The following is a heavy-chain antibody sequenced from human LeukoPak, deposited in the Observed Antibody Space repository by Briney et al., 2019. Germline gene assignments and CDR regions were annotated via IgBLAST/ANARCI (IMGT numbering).Heavy chain of an antibody. CDR1: GYTFTSYD. J-gene: IGHJ4*02. D-gene: IGHD5-18*01. CDR2: MNPNSGNT. Sequence: ASVKVSCKASGYTFTSYDINWVRQATGQGLEWMGWMNPNSGNTGYAQKFQGRVTMTRNTSISTAYMELSSLRSEDTAVYYCARGGQLWPTASYYFDYWGQGTLVTVSS. V-gene: IGHV1-8*01. CDR3: ARGGQLWPTASYYFDY.